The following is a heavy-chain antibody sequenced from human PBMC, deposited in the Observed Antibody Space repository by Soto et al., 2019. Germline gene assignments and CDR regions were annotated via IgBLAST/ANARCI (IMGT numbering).Heavy chain of an antibody. CDR2: TYYRSKWYY. V-gene: IGHV6-1*01. CDR3: ARDPGYSLDY. CDR1: GDSVSIKSAA. Sequence: QVQLQQSGPGLVRPSQTLSLTCAISGDSVSIKSAAWNWIRQSPSRGLEWLGRTYYRSKWYYDYADSVKXXRXIXXDQSKNQFSLQLNSVTPEDTAVYYCARDPGYSLDYWGQGTLVTVSS. J-gene: IGHJ4*02. D-gene: IGHD5-18*01.